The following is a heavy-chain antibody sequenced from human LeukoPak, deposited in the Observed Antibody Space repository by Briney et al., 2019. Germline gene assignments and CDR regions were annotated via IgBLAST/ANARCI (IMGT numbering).Heavy chain of an antibody. V-gene: IGHV3-21*01. CDR3: ARDLWAAAGCFDL. CDR1: GFTFSSYS. J-gene: IGHJ2*01. D-gene: IGHD6-13*01. Sequence: GGSLRLSCAASGFTFSSYSMNWVHQAPGKGLEWVSSISSSSSYIYYADSVKGRFTISRDNAKNSLYLQMNSLRAEDTAVYYCARDLWAAAGCFDLWGRGTLVTVSS. CDR2: ISSSSSYI.